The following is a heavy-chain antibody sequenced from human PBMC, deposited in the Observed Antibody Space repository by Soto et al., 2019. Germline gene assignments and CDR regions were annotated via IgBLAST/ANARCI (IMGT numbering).Heavy chain of an antibody. Sequence: QVQLVESGGGVVQPGTSLRLSCVGSGLTFRSYVIHWVRQAPGKGLEWVALTSYDGSNKDYGDSVKGRFTISRDNSRNTVDLQMDSLRREDTALYYCARWGTTGGLDVWGQGTLVSVSS. D-gene: IGHD3-16*01. CDR1: GLTFRSYV. CDR3: ARWGTTGGLDV. J-gene: IGHJ1*01. CDR2: TSYDGSNK. V-gene: IGHV3-30*19.